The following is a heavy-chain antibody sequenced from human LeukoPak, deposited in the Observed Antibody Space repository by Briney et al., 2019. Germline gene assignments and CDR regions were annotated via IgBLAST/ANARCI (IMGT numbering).Heavy chain of an antibody. V-gene: IGHV4-59*01. CDR3: ARGRRTGTTDY. CDR1: GGSISSYY. D-gene: IGHD1-7*01. J-gene: IGHJ4*02. CDR2: IYYSGST. Sequence: SETLSLTCTVSGGSISSYYWSWIRQPPGKGLEWIGYIYYSGSTNYNPSLKSRVTISVDTSKNQFSLKLSSVTAEDTAVYYCARGRRTGTTDYWGQGTLVTVSS.